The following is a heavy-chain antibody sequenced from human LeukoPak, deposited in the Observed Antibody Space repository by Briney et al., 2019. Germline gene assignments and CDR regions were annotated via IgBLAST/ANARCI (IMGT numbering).Heavy chain of an antibody. Sequence: SETLSLTCTVSGGSISSGSYYWSWIRQPAGKGLEWIGRIYTSGSTNYNPSLKSRVTISVDTSKNQFSLKLSSVTAADTAVYYCARGGGSGSYYPHFDYWGQGTLVTVSS. V-gene: IGHV4-61*02. CDR1: GGSISSGSYY. CDR2: IYTSGST. CDR3: ARGGGSGSYYPHFDY. J-gene: IGHJ4*02. D-gene: IGHD3-10*01.